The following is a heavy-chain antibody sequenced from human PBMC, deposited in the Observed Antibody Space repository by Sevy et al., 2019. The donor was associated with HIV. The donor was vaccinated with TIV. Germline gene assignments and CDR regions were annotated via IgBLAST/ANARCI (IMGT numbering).Heavy chain of an antibody. J-gene: IGHJ4*02. CDR3: ARFGGWDLPYLFDY. CDR1: GGSISGYY. V-gene: IGHV4-59*12. Sequence: SETLSLTCTVSGGSISGYYWSWIRQPPGKGLELIGYIYSSGNTNYNPSLKSRVTVSIDTSRNQFSLKLRSVTAADTAVYYCARFGGWDLPYLFDYWGQGTLVTVSP. CDR2: IYSSGNT. D-gene: IGHD1-26*01.